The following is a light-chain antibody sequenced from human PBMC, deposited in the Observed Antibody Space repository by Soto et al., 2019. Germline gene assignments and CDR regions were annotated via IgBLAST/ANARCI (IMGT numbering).Light chain of an antibody. Sequence: EIVLTQSPATLSLSPGEGATLSCRASQNIASYLAWSQQKPGQAPRLLIYDASHRATGIPAKFSGSRSGTDFTLAISGLVPEDCAVFHCQQRRAWPLTFGGGTKVESK. J-gene: IGKJ4*01. V-gene: IGKV3-11*01. CDR2: DAS. CDR1: QNIASY. CDR3: QQRRAWPLT.